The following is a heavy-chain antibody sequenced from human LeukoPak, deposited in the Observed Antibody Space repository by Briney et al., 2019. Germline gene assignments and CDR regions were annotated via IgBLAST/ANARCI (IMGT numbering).Heavy chain of an antibody. CDR2: IYYSGST. Sequence: SETLSLTCTVSGGSISSGVYYWSWIRQHPGEGLEWIGYIYYSGSTYYNPSLKSRVTISVDTSKNQFSLKLSSVTAADTAVYYCASVIAAAGGVDYWGQGTLVTVSS. D-gene: IGHD6-13*01. CDR1: GGSISSGVYY. CDR3: ASVIAAAGGVDY. V-gene: IGHV4-31*03. J-gene: IGHJ4*02.